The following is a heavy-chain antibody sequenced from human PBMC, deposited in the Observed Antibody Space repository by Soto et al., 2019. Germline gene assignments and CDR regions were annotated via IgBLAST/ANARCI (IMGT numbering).Heavy chain of an antibody. D-gene: IGHD5-18*01. J-gene: IGHJ5*02. V-gene: IGHV3-11*01. CDR3: ARDMSYGYFGRNWFDP. CDR2: INNRGDDI. CDR1: GFTFNDFY. Sequence: QLQLVESGGGLVKPGGSLRLSCAASGFTFNDFYMIWFRQAPGRGLEWLAYINNRGDDIYYADSVRGRFTISRDNGKNSLYLQMSSLRVEDTALYFCARDMSYGYFGRNWFDPWGQGTPVTVSA.